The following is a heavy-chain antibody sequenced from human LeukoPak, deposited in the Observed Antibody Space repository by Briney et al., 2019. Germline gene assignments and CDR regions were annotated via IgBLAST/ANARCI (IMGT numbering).Heavy chain of an antibody. CDR1: GGSFSGYY. Sequence: SETLSLTCAVYGGSFSGYYWSWIRQPPGKGLEWIGEIDHSGSTNYNPSLKSRVTISVDTSKNQFSLKLSSVTAADTAVYYCAGVLSYQLPKRRNWYFDLWGRGTLVTVSS. V-gene: IGHV4-34*01. CDR3: AGVLSYQLPKRRNWYFDL. CDR2: IDHSGST. D-gene: IGHD2-2*01. J-gene: IGHJ2*01.